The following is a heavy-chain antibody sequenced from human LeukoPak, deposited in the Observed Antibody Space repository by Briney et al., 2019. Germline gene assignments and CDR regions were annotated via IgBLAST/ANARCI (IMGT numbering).Heavy chain of an antibody. D-gene: IGHD6-13*01. CDR1: GYTFTSYG. CDR2: ISAYNGNT. V-gene: IGHV1-18*01. CDR3: ARYIAAAGAFDI. Sequence: ASVQVSCKASGYTFTSYGISWVRQAPGQGLEWMGWISAYNGNTNYAQKLQGRVTMTTDTSTSTAYMELRSLRSDDTAVYYCARYIAAAGAFDIWGQGTKVTVSS. J-gene: IGHJ3*02.